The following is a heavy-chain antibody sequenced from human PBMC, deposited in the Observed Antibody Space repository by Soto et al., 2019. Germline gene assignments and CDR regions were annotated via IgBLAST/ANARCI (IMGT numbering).Heavy chain of an antibody. Sequence: ASVKVSCQASGYPFSDYFIHWGRRAPGQGLECMGIISLYHHSTSYAQKFQGRLTVTADTSTTTVYMDLSSLTSEDSAVYWCARELYSCGGDCPYYMDYWGQGTLVTVSS. CDR2: ISLYHHST. V-gene: IGHV1-46*01. D-gene: IGHD2-21*02. CDR1: GYPFSDYF. J-gene: IGHJ4*02. CDR3: ARELYSCGGDCPYYMDY.